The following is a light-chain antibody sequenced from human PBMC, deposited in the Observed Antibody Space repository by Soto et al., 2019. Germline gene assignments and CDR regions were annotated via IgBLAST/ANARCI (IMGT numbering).Light chain of an antibody. V-gene: IGKV3-15*01. CDR2: GAS. CDR3: QQYNNWPRT. CDR1: QKISSPV. Sequence: EIVLTQSPGILSLSPGERASLSCRSSQKISSPVLAWYQQKPGQAPRLLIYGASTRATGIPARFSGSGSGTEFTLTISSLQSEDFAVYYCQQYNNWPRTFGQGTKVDIK. J-gene: IGKJ1*01.